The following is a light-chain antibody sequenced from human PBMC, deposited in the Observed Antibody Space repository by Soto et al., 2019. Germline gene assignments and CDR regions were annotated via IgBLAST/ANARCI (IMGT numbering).Light chain of an antibody. Sequence: DIVMTQSPDSLAVSLGERATINCKASQSVLYSANNKNYLAWYQQKPGQPPKLLIYWASTRESGVPDRFRGSGSGTAFTLTISSLQAEDVAVYYCQQYYSTPPTFGQGTKVEI. V-gene: IGKV4-1*01. CDR3: QQYYSTPPT. CDR1: QSVLYSANNKNY. J-gene: IGKJ1*01. CDR2: WAS.